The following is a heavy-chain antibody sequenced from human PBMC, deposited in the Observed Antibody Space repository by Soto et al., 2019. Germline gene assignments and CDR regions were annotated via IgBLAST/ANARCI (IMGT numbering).Heavy chain of an antibody. CDR2: INAGNGNT. Sequence: QVQLVQSGAEVKKPGASVKVSCKASGYTFTSYAMHWVRQAPGQRLEWMGWINAGNGNTKYSQKFQGRVTITRDTSASTAYMELSSMRSEDTAVYYCAREAYGKLSAFDIWGQGTMVTVSS. V-gene: IGHV1-3*01. CDR3: AREAYGKLSAFDI. CDR1: GYTFTSYA. D-gene: IGHD4-17*01. J-gene: IGHJ3*02.